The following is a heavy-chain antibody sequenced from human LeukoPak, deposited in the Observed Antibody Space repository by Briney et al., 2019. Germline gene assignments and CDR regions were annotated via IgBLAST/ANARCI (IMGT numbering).Heavy chain of an antibody. CDR1: GFTFSSYS. Sequence: SPGGSLRLSCAASGFTFSSYSMNWVRQAPGKGLEWVSSISSSSSYIYYADSVKGRFTISRDNAKNSLYLQMNSLRAEDTAVYYCARDPYYYDSSGDYWGQGTLVTVSS. D-gene: IGHD3-22*01. J-gene: IGHJ4*02. CDR2: ISSSSSYI. V-gene: IGHV3-21*01. CDR3: ARDPYYYDSSGDY.